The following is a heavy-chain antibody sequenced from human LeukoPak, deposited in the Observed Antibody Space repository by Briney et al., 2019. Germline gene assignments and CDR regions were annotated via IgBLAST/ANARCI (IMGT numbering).Heavy chain of an antibody. Sequence: GESLKISCEASGYLFSGYWIAWVRQMPGAGLEWMGIIFPDDSDTRYSPSFEGQVTISADKSINRAYLQWSNLKASDTATYYCARQDASGSYDAFDFWGQGTTVTVSS. V-gene: IGHV5-51*01. J-gene: IGHJ3*01. CDR3: ARQDASGSYDAFDF. D-gene: IGHD2-2*01. CDR1: GYLFSGYW. CDR2: IFPDDSDT.